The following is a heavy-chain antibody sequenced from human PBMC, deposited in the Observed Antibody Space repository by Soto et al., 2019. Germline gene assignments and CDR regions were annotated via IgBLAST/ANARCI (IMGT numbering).Heavy chain of an antibody. Sequence: HPVGSLRLSCAASGFTFSSYAMSWVRQAPGKGLEWVSAISGSGGSTYYADSVKGRFTISRDNSKNTLYLQMNSLRAEDTAVYYCAKLDDSSGYHPWYFDYWGQGTLVTVSS. V-gene: IGHV3-23*01. CDR1: GFTFSSYA. CDR3: AKLDDSSGYHPWYFDY. J-gene: IGHJ4*02. D-gene: IGHD3-22*01. CDR2: ISGSGGST.